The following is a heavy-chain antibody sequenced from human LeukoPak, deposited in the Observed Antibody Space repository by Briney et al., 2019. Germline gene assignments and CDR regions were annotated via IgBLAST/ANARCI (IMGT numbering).Heavy chain of an antibody. CDR3: ARCPVPYDSSARWFDP. Sequence: GGSLRLSCAASGFTFSSYAMNWVRQAPGKGLEWVSSISGSAGSTYYADSVKGRFTISRDNSKNTLYLQMNSLRAKDTAVYYCARCPVPYDSSARWFDPWGQGTLVTVSS. CDR1: GFTFSSYA. D-gene: IGHD3-22*01. CDR2: ISGSAGST. V-gene: IGHV3-23*01. J-gene: IGHJ5*02.